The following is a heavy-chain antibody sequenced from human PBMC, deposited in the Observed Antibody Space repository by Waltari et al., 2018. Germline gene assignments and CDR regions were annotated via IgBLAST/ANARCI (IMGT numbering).Heavy chain of an antibody. CDR1: GGSISSGSYY. D-gene: IGHD3-10*01. Sequence: QVQLQESGPGLVKPSQTLSLTCTVSGGSISSGSYYWSWIRQPAGKGLEWIGYIYTSGSTNYNPSLKSRVTISVDTSKNQFSLKLSSVTAADTAVYYCARDFLSGYYYYYMDVWGKGTTVTVSS. J-gene: IGHJ6*03. CDR3: ARDFLSGYYYYYMDV. CDR2: IYTSGST. V-gene: IGHV4-61*09.